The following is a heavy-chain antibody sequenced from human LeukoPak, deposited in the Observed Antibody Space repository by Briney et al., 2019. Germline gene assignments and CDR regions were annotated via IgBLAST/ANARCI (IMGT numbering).Heavy chain of an antibody. J-gene: IGHJ4*02. V-gene: IGHV3-30*18. CDR3: AKVMAERNTFTPYFDY. CDR1: GLTFSNYD. Sequence: GGSLRLSCVGSGLTFSNYDIHWVRQAPGKGLEWVAVMPFDEAKGYYADSVNGRFFVSRDTPLNTVHLQLNNLTTEDTAVYYCAKVMAERNTFTPYFDYWGQGALVTVSS. CDR2: MPFDEAKG. D-gene: IGHD1-1*01.